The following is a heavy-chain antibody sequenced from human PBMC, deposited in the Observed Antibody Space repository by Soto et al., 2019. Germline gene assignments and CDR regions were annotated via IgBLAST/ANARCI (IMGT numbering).Heavy chain of an antibody. D-gene: IGHD5-12*01. CDR2: IFYSGTT. V-gene: IGHV4-31*03. CDR3: ARAVSNSGLTWFDP. CDR1: GGSISSDGYY. J-gene: IGHJ5*02. Sequence: QVQLQESGPGLLKPSQTLSLTCIVSGGSISSDGYYWSWVRQYPGKGLEWIGYIFYSGTTYYNPSLKRRVIISVDTSKNQFSLRLSSVTAADTAVYYCARAVSNSGLTWFDPWGQGTLVTVSA.